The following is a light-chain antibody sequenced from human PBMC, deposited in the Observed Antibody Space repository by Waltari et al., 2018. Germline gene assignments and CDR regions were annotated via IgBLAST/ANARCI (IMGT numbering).Light chain of an antibody. V-gene: IGLV2-8*01. Sequence: QSALTQPPSASGSPGQSVTISCTGTSSDVGGYNYVPWYQQHPGKAPKLMIYEVSKRPSGVPDRFTGSESGDTASLTVSGLQAEDEAVYYCSSYAGSNKNVVFGGGTKLTVL. CDR1: SSDVGGYNY. CDR2: EVS. CDR3: SSYAGSNKNVV. J-gene: IGLJ2*01.